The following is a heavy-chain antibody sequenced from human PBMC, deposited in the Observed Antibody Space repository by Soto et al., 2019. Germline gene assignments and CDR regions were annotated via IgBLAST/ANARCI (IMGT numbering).Heavy chain of an antibody. CDR2: IYYSGST. D-gene: IGHD4-17*01. CDR1: GGSISSYY. CDR3: ARAPDYGDYVYWFDP. J-gene: IGHJ5*02. V-gene: IGHV4-59*08. Sequence: SETLSLTCTVSGGSISSYYWSWIRQPPGKGLEWIGYIYYSGSTNYNPSLQSRVTISVDTSKNQFSLKLSSVTAADTAVYYCARAPDYGDYVYWFDPWGQGTLVTVSS.